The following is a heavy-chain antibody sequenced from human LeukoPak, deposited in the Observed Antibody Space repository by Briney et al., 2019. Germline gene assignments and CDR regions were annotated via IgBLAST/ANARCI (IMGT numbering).Heavy chain of an antibody. Sequence: GGSLRLSCAASGFTFSSYSMNWARQAPGKGLEWVSSISSSSSYIYYADSVKGRFTISRDNAKNSLYLQMNSLRAEDTAVYYCASPNIVATIIGAFDIWGQGTMVTVSS. V-gene: IGHV3-21*01. CDR3: ASPNIVATIIGAFDI. CDR1: GFTFSSYS. D-gene: IGHD5-12*01. CDR2: ISSSSSYI. J-gene: IGHJ3*02.